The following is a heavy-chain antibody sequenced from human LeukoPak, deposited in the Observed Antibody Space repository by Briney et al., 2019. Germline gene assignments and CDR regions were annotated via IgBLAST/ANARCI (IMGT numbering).Heavy chain of an antibody. CDR2: INYSGTT. CDR3: ARGPEGLGSYMSDY. V-gene: IGHV4-59*11. CDR1: GGSFSSHH. Sequence: ASETLSLTCTVSGGSFSSHHWSWIRQPPGKGLEWIGYINYSGTTNYNPSLKSRVIMSVDTSKNQFSLRLTSVTAADTAVYYCARGPEGLGSYMSDYWGQGTLVTVSS. J-gene: IGHJ4*02. D-gene: IGHD3-10*01.